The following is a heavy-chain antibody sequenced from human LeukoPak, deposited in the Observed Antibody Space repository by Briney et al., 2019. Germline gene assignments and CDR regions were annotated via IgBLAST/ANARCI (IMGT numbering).Heavy chain of an antibody. CDR1: NGSMTSDSYY. J-gene: IGHJ5*02. CDR3: ARLWIVATWFDA. V-gene: IGHV4-39*02. Sequence: PSETLSLTCSVSNGSMTSDSYYWAWVRQPPGKGLRWIGSIFYSGKTYYSASLKSRVTVSLDTSKKNFSLRLSSVTAADTAVYYCARLWIVATWFDAWGQGALVTVSS. D-gene: IGHD2-2*03. CDR2: IFYSGKT.